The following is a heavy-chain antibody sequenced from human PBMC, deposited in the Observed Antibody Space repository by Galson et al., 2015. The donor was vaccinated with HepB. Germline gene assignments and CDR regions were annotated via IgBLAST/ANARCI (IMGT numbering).Heavy chain of an antibody. V-gene: IGHV3-30*18. CDR3: AKDKDLGYCSSTSCYTLDY. CDR2: ISYDGSDK. CDR1: GVTFSSYG. D-gene: IGHD2-2*02. Sequence: SLRLSCAAAGVTFSSYGMHWVRQAPGKGLEWVAVISYDGSDKYYADSVKGRFTISRDNSKNTLSLQMNSLTAEDTAVYSCAKDKDLGYCSSTSCYTLDYWGQGTLVTVSS. J-gene: IGHJ4*02.